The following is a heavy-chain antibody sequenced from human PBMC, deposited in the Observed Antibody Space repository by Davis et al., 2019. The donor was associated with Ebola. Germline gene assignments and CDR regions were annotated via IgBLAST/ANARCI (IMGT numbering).Heavy chain of an antibody. CDR2: IRPDGSEE. V-gene: IGHV3-7*03. CDR1: GFTFSNYW. J-gene: IGHJ5*02. D-gene: IGHD3-9*01. CDR3: ARVNAVTGYSRFDT. Sequence: GESLKISCAASGFTFSNYWMSWVRQAPGKGLEWVANIRPDGSEEQYVDSLKGRITISRDNAKNSLYLEMNSLRAEDTALYHCARVNAVTGYSRFDTWGQGTLVTVSS.